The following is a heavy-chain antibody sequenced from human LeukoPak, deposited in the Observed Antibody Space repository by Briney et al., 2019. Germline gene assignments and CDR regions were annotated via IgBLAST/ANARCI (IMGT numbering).Heavy chain of an antibody. CDR1: GYTFTRYD. V-gene: IGHV1-8*01. D-gene: IGHD4-23*01. Sequence: ASVKASCKASGYTFTRYDMNWVRQATGQGLEWLGWMNPNSGNTGYAQKFQGRVTMTRNTSISTAYMELSSLRSEDTAVYYCARDYGGNSGWFDPWGQGTLVTVSS. CDR3: ARDYGGNSGWFDP. CDR2: MNPNSGNT. J-gene: IGHJ5*02.